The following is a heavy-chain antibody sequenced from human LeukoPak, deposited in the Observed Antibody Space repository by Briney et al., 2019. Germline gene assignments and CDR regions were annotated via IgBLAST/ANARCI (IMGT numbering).Heavy chain of an antibody. Sequence: ASVKLFRNASGYIFTVYYMHCVTQAPAQGLECMGYINPDNDGTNYAQKFQGRDTMTRDMSIRTAYIELSRLRSDDTGGYYCAADPSNPGYDYLYYVDYWGQGTLVTVSS. CDR3: AADPSNPGYDYLYYVDY. V-gene: IGHV1-2*02. J-gene: IGHJ4*02. CDR2: INPDNDGT. D-gene: IGHD5-12*01. CDR1: GYIFTVYY.